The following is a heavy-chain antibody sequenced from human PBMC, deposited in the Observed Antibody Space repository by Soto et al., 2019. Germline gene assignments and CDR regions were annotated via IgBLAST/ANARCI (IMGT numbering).Heavy chain of an antibody. J-gene: IGHJ4*02. Sequence: EVQLVESGGGLNQPGGSLRLSCAASGFTVSSSYMSWVRQAPGKGLEWLSVIYSGGGTYYAASVKARFSTSRDSSKNTLYRQVHDLRAEDPAIYYCARDKGYGDQRALGYWGQGTVVTVSS. CDR3: ARDKGYGDQRALGY. D-gene: IGHD4-17*01. V-gene: IGHV3-53*01. CDR1: GFTVSSSY. CDR2: IYSGGGT.